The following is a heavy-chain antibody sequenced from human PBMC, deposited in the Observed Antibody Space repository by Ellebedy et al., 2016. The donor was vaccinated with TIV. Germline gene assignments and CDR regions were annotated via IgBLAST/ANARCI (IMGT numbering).Heavy chain of an antibody. V-gene: IGHV4-38-2*02. CDR1: GHSITSGYY. CDR2: INHSGST. Sequence: MPSETLSLTCTVSGHSITSGYYWGWIRQPPGKGLEWIGEINHSGSTNYNPSLKSRVTISLDTSKNQFSLKLSSVTAADTAVYYCASKKDYYASGSANWFDPWGQGTLVTVSS. CDR3: ASKKDYYASGSANWFDP. J-gene: IGHJ5*02. D-gene: IGHD3-10*01.